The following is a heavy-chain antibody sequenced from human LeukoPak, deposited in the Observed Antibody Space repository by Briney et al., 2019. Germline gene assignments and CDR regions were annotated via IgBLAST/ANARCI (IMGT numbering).Heavy chain of an antibody. J-gene: IGHJ4*02. V-gene: IGHV3-21*01. CDR1: GFTFSSYS. CDR3: ARGLRSTHVDH. Sequence: GGSLRLSCAASGFTFSSYSMNWVRQAPGKGLEWVSSISSSSSYIYYADSVKGRFTISRDNAKNSLYLQMNSLRAEDTAVYYCARGLRSTHVDHWGQGTLVTVSS. D-gene: IGHD4-17*01. CDR2: ISSSSSYI.